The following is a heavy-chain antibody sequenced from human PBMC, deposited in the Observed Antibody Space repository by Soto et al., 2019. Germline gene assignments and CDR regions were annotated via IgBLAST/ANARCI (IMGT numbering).Heavy chain of an antibody. J-gene: IGHJ6*02. CDR1: GFTFSSYG. D-gene: IGHD3-3*01. CDR3: AKGDYDFWSGLPSYYYGMDV. CDR2: ISYDGSNK. Sequence: GGSLRLSCAASGFTFSSYGMHWVRQAPGKGLEWVAVISYDGSNKYYADSVKGRFTISRDNSKNTLYLQMNSLRAEDTAVYYCAKGDYDFWSGLPSYYYGMDVWGQGTTVTVSS. V-gene: IGHV3-30*18.